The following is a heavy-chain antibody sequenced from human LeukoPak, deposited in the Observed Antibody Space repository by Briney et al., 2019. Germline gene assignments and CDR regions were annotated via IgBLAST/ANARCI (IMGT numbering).Heavy chain of an antibody. Sequence: PSETLSLTCAVYGGSFSGYYWSWIRQPPGKGLEWIGEINHSGSTNYNPSPKSRVTISVDTSKNQFSLKLSSVTAADTAVYYCARGAYDSSGYYYPYYYMDVWGKGTTVTVSS. CDR2: INHSGST. J-gene: IGHJ6*03. CDR3: ARGAYDSSGYYYPYYYMDV. CDR1: GGSFSGYY. V-gene: IGHV4-34*01. D-gene: IGHD3-22*01.